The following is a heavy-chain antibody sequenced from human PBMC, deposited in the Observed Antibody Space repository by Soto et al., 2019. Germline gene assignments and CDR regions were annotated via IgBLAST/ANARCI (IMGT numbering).Heavy chain of an antibody. Sequence: PSETLSLTCSVYGGSFSDYYWSWIRQPPGKGLEWIGEINHSGSTNYNPSLKSRVTISVHTSKNQFSLKLSSVTAAGTAVYYCARARKGSGSDYYYHYGMDVWGKGTTVTVSS. CDR1: GGSFSDYY. D-gene: IGHD3-3*01. CDR2: INHSGST. J-gene: IGHJ6*04. V-gene: IGHV4-34*01. CDR3: ARARKGSGSDYYYHYGMDV.